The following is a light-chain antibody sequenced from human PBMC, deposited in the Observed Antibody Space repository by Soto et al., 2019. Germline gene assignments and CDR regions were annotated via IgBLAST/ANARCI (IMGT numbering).Light chain of an antibody. CDR1: QSVSRN. V-gene: IGKV3-15*01. CDR2: AAS. CDR3: QQYSDWWA. J-gene: IGKJ1*01. Sequence: EIVMTQSPATLSVSPGERATLSCRASQSVSRNLAWYQQKPGQAPRLLIYAASTRATGIPARFSGSGSGTEFTLTISSLQSEDFAVYYCQQYSDWWAFGQGPMVEIK.